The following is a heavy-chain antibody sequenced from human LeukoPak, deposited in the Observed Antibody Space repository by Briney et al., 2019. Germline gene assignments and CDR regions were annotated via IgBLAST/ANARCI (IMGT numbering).Heavy chain of an antibody. CDR3: ARDHYDFWSGPEHYWYFDL. J-gene: IGHJ2*01. V-gene: IGHV3-21*01. CDR1: GFTFSSYS. D-gene: IGHD3-3*01. Sequence: GGSLRLSCAASGFTFSSYSMNWVRQAPGKGLEWVSSISSSSSYIYYADSVKGRFTISRDNAKNSLYLQMNSLRAEDTAVYYCARDHYDFWSGPEHYWYFDLWGRGTLVTVSS. CDR2: ISSSSSYI.